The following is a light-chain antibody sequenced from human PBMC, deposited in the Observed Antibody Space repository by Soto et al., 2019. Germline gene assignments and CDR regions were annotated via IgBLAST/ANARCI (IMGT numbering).Light chain of an antibody. CDR1: SSDVGGYNY. J-gene: IGLJ1*01. Sequence: QSALTQPASVSGSPGQSITFSCTGTSSDVGGYNYVSWYQHHPGKAPKLMIYEVSNRPSGVSDRFSGSKSGNTASLTISGLQAEDEADYYCCSYAGSYTYVFGTGTKVTVL. CDR2: EVS. V-gene: IGLV2-14*01. CDR3: CSYAGSYTYV.